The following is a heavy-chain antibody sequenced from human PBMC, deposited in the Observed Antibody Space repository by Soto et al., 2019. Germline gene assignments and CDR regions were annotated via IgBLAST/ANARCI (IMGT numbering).Heavy chain of an antibody. CDR3: AKDTPQEWLLVFHY. CDR1: GGSISSYC. D-gene: IGHD3-3*01. CDR2: IYYSGST. Sequence: PSETLPLSCTVSGGSISSYCWSWIRQPPGKGLEWIVYIYYSGSTNYNPSLESRVTISVDTSKNQFSLYLQMNSLRAEDTAVYYCAKDTPQEWLLVFHYWGQGTLVTVSS. J-gene: IGHJ4*02. V-gene: IGHV4-59*12.